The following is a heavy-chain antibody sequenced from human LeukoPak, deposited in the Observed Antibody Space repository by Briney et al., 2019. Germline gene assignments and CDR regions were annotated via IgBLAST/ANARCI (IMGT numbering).Heavy chain of an antibody. D-gene: IGHD5-18*01. V-gene: IGHV1-69*13. Sequence: SVKVSCKASGYTFTGYYMHWVRQAPGQGLEWMGGIIPIFGTANYAQKFQGRVTITADESTSTAYMELSSLRSEDTAVYYCAREPKRGYSYGLTFDYYYYYMDVWGKGTTVTVSS. CDR1: GYTFTGYY. CDR2: IIPIFGTA. CDR3: AREPKRGYSYGLTFDYYYYYMDV. J-gene: IGHJ6*03.